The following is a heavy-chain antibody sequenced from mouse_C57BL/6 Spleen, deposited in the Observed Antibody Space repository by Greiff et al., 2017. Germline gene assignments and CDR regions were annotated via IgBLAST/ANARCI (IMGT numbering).Heavy chain of an antibody. CDR3: ARDSSGYVFAY. V-gene: IGHV3-6*01. D-gene: IGHD3-2*02. J-gene: IGHJ3*01. CDR1: GYSITSGYY. Sequence: EVKLEESGPGLVKPSQSLSLTCSVTGYSITSGYYWNWIRQFPGNKLEWMGYISYDGSNNYNPSLKNRISITRDTSKNQFFLKLNSVTTEDTATYYCARDSSGYVFAYWGQGTLVNVSA. CDR2: ISYDGSN.